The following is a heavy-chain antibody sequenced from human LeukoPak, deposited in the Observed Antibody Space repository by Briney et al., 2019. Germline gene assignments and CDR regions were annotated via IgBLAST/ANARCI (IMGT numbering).Heavy chain of an antibody. CDR3: AHRRDSSGYQYSWWFAP. V-gene: IGHV2-5*02. Sequence: ESGPTLVNPTQTLTLTCTFSGFSLTTSGVGVGWILQPPGKALEWLAPINWDDRKVYSPSLQSRLSITKDTSKNQVVLTMTNVDPVDTATNYCAHRRDSSGYQYSWWFAPWGQGTLVTVSS. D-gene: IGHD3-22*01. CDR2: INWDDRK. CDR1: GFSLTTSGVG. J-gene: IGHJ5*02.